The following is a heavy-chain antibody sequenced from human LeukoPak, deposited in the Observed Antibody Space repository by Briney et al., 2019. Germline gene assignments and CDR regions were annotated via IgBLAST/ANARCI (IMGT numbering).Heavy chain of an antibody. D-gene: IGHD1-26*01. CDR3: ARGEVGATAIDDAFDI. CDR2: ISAYNGNT. V-gene: IGHV1-18*01. J-gene: IGHJ3*02. CDR1: GYTFTSYG. Sequence: GASVKVSCKASGYTFTSYGISWVRQAPGQGLEWMGWISAYNGNTNYAQKLQGRVTMTTDTSTSTAYMELRSLRSDDTAVYYCARGEVGATAIDDAFDIWGQGTMVTVSS.